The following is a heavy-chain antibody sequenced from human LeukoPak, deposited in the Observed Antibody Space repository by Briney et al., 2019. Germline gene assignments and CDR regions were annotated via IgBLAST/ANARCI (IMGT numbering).Heavy chain of an antibody. CDR2: ISGSGGST. Sequence: GGSLRLSCAASGFTFSSYAMSWVRQAPGKGLEWVPAISGSGGSTYYADSVKGRFTISRDNSKNTLYLQMNSLRAEDTAVYYCAKPDSSGYYALFDYWGQGTLVTVSS. D-gene: IGHD3-22*01. J-gene: IGHJ4*02. V-gene: IGHV3-23*01. CDR1: GFTFSSYA. CDR3: AKPDSSGYYALFDY.